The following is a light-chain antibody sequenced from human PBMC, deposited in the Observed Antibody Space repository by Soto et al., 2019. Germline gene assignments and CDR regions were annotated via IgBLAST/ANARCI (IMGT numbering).Light chain of an antibody. CDR2: GAS. J-gene: IGKJ1*01. CDR1: QSVSSK. CDR3: QQFEYSVPQWT. V-gene: IGKV3-15*01. Sequence: ETVMTQSPATLSVSPGERATLSCRASQSVSSKLVWYQQKPGQAPRFLIXGASTRATGIPARFRGSGSGTDFTLTISRLEPEDFALYYCQQFEYSVPQWTFGQGTKVDIK.